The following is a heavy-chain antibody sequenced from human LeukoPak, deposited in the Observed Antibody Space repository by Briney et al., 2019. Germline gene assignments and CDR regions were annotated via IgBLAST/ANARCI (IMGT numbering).Heavy chain of an antibody. V-gene: IGHV4-4*07. CDR1: GGSISSYY. CDR3: ARGYDFWSGYYTYYYMDV. Sequence: SETLSLTCTVSGGSISSYYWSWIRQPAGKGLEWIGRIYTSGSTNYNPSLKSRVTMSVDTSKNQFSLKLSSVTAADTAVYYCARGYDFWSGYYTYYYMDVWGKGTTVTVSS. J-gene: IGHJ6*03. CDR2: IYTSGST. D-gene: IGHD3-3*01.